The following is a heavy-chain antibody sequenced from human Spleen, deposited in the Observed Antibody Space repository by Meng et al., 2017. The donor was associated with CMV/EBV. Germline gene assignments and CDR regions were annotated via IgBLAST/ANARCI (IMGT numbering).Heavy chain of an antibody. CDR1: GYTFTSYG. D-gene: IGHD1-7*01. J-gene: IGHJ4*02. CDR2: ISAYNGNT. Sequence: ASVKVSCKASGYTFTSYGISWVRQAPGQGLEWMGWISAYNGNTNYAQKLQGRVTMTTDTSTSTAYMELRSLRSDDTAVYYCARGGSNWNYYDCFEHWGQGTLVTVSS. V-gene: IGHV1-18*01. CDR3: ARGGSNWNYYDCFEH.